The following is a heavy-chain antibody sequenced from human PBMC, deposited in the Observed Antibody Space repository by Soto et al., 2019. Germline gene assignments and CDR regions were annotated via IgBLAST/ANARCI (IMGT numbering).Heavy chain of an antibody. CDR1: GGTFSSYA. V-gene: IGHV1-69*06. CDR2: IIPIFGTA. D-gene: IGHD3-22*01. J-gene: IGHJ4*02. Sequence: QVQLVQSGAEVKKPGSSVKVSCKASGGTFSSYAISWVRQAPGQGLEWMGGIIPIFGTANYAQKFQGRVTITANKSTSTANMELSSLRSEDTAVYYCARDAYYYDSSGYYYTYWGQGTLVTVSS. CDR3: ARDAYYYDSSGYYYTY.